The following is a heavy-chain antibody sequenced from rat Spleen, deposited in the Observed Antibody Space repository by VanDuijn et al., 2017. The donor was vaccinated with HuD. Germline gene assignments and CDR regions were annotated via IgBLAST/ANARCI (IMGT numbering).Heavy chain of an antibody. CDR3: ARADVAGLSTDGI. V-gene: IGHV2-13*01. D-gene: IGHD1-2*01. CDR1: GFSLISHS. CDR2: IWGKGKT. J-gene: IGHJ2*01. Sequence: QVQLKESGPGLVQPPQTLSLICTVSGFSLISHSVHWFRQPPGKGLEWMGVIWGKGKTNYNSPLKSRLSISRDTSKSQIYLKMNSLQIEDTATYFCARADVAGLSTDGIWGQGIMVTVSS.